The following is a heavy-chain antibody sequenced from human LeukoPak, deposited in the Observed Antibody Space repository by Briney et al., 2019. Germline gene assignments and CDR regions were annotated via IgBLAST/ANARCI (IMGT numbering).Heavy chain of an antibody. D-gene: IGHD3-10*01. CDR3: AREAYYGSGRSRQPSPV. V-gene: IGHV3-30*01. J-gene: IGHJ4*02. Sequence: PGTSLRLSCAASGFTFSSYAMYWVRQAPGKGLEWVALILKDGSDEDHADSVKGRFTISRGNSKDTLYLQMISLRIEDTAVYYCAREAYYGSGRSRQPSPVWGQGTLVTVSS. CDR2: ILKDGSDE. CDR1: GFTFSSYA.